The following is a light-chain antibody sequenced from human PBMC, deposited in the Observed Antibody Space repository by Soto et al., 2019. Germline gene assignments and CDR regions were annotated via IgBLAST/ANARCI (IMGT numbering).Light chain of an antibody. V-gene: IGKV3-20*01. J-gene: IGKJ5*01. CDR2: AAS. CDR1: ETVTSRY. CDR3: HRYGYGSDS. Sequence: DIVLTQSPGTLSLSPGERATLSCRASETVTSRYLAWYQQKPGQAPRLLIYAASSRATCIPDRFSGSGSGTDFTLTISRLEPEDAAVYYCHRYGYGSDSFGQGTRLEIK.